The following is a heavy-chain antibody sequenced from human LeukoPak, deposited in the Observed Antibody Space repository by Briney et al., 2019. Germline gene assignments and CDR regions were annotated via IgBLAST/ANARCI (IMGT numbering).Heavy chain of an antibody. D-gene: IGHD3-10*02. Sequence: GGSLRLSCSASGFIFDNFAMNWVRQAPGKGLEWVSYVSGGGAKRHYSVSVKGRFTISRDNSKNTLYLEMNSLRAEDTAMYYCAKCSANYYNDAFDVWGRGTMVTVSS. J-gene: IGHJ3*01. CDR3: AKCSANYYNDAFDV. V-gene: IGHV3-23*01. CDR1: GFIFDNFA. CDR2: VSGGGAKR.